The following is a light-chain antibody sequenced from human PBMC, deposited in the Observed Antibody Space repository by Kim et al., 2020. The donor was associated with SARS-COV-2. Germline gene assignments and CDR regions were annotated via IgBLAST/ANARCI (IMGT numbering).Light chain of an antibody. CDR3: QQSYTSQWT. CDR2: AAF. V-gene: IGKV1-39*01. Sequence: ASVGDRVTITCRASQSVDRYLNWYQHKSGQAPKLLISAAFRLQSGVPSRFRGSGSGAYFTLTISSLQPEDFAVYYCQQSYTSQWTFVQGTKVDIK. CDR1: QSVDRY. J-gene: IGKJ1*01.